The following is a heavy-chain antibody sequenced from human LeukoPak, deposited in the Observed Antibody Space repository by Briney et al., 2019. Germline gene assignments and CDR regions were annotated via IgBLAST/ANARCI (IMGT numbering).Heavy chain of an antibody. D-gene: IGHD6-13*01. CDR3: ARGRRRAIAAAGTIDY. CDR1: GGSFSGYY. Sequence: PSETLSLTCAVYGGSFSGYYWSWIRQPPGKGLEWIGGINHSGSTNYNPSLKSRVTISVDTSKNQFSLKLSSVTAADTAVYYCARGRRRAIAAAGTIDYWGQGTLVTVSS. CDR2: INHSGST. V-gene: IGHV4-34*01. J-gene: IGHJ4*02.